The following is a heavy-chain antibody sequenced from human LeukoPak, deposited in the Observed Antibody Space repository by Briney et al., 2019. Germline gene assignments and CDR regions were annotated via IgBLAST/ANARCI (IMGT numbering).Heavy chain of an antibody. D-gene: IGHD1-14*01. CDR3: ARTARTDTTVDY. Sequence: PSETLSLTCTVSGGSISSHYWSWIRQPPGKGLEWIGYIYYSGSTNYNPSLKSRVTISVDTSKNQFSLKLSSVTAADTAVYYCARTARTDTTVDYWGQGTLVTVSS. CDR2: IYYSGST. J-gene: IGHJ4*02. CDR1: GGSISSHY. V-gene: IGHV4-59*11.